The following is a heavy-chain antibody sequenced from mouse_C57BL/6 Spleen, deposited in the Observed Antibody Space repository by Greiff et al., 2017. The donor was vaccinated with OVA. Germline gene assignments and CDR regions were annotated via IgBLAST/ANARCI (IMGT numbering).Heavy chain of an antibody. CDR3: ARDWMDY. V-gene: IGHV5-4*01. Sequence: EVKVVESGGGLVKPGGSLKLSCAASGFTFSSYAMSWVRQTPEKRLEWVATISDGGSYTYYPDNVKGRFTISRDKAKNTLYLQMSHLKSEDTAMYYCARDWMDYWGQGTSVTVSS. J-gene: IGHJ4*01. CDR1: GFTFSSYA. CDR2: ISDGGSYT.